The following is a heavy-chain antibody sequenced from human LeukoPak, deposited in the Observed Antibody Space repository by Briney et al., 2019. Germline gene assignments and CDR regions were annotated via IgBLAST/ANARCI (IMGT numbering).Heavy chain of an antibody. CDR2: ITSSGSTI. D-gene: IGHD3-22*01. V-gene: IGHV3-11*01. CDR3: ARQTYYYDSSGFDY. CDR1: GFTFSDYY. Sequence: GGPLRLSCAASGFTFSDYYMNWIRQAPGKGLEWVSYITSSGSTIYYADSVKGRFTISRDNAKNSLYLQMNSLRAEDTAVYYCARQTYYYDSSGFDYWGQGTLVTVSS. J-gene: IGHJ4*02.